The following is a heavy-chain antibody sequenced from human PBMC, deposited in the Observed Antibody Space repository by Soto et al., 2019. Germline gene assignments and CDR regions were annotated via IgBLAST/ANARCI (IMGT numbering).Heavy chain of an antibody. CDR1: GFTFIDYY. J-gene: IGHJ6*02. CDR3: ARRDDYYYYGMDV. CDR2: ISSSGSTI. Sequence: QVQLVESGGGLVKPGGSLRLSCAASGFTFIDYYMSWIRQASGQVLEWVSYISSSGSTIYYADAVKGRFTISRDKAKNSLYLQMNSLRAEDTAVYYWARRDDYYYYGMDVWGQGTTVTVSS. V-gene: IGHV3-11*01.